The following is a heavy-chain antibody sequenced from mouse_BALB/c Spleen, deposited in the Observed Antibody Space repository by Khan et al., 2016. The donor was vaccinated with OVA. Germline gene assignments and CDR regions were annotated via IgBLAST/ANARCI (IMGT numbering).Heavy chain of an antibody. V-gene: IGHV3-2*02. CDR1: GYSITSGYA. J-gene: IGHJ2*01. Sequence: EVQLQESGPGLVKPSQSLSLTCTVTGYSITSGYAWNWIRQFPGNKLEWMGYISYSGVTSYTPSLKSRISITRDTSQNTFFLPLNSVTTEDTATYYGARGNDYGYYFDYWGQGTTLPVSS. CDR2: ISYSGVT. CDR3: ARGNDYGYYFDY. D-gene: IGHD1-1*01.